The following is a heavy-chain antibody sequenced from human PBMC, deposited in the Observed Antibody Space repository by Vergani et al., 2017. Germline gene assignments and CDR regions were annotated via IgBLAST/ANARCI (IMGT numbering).Heavy chain of an antibody. V-gene: IGHV4-61*02. CDR3: ARDLRDDIMIGPENMPFDS. CDR2: IYASGRT. J-gene: IGHJ4*02. Sequence: QVQLQESGPGLVKPSQTLSLTCSVSGVFISSDTYYWTWIRQPAGRGLEWIGRIYASGRTNYNPSLKSRVTISQDASKSQFSLKINSVTAADTALYFCARDLRDDIMIGPENMPFDSWGQGTLVTVSS. D-gene: IGHD3-9*01. CDR1: GVFISSDTYY.